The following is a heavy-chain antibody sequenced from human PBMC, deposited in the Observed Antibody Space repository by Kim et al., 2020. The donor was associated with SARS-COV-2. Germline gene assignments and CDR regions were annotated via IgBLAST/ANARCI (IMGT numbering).Heavy chain of an antibody. CDR2: ISAYNGNT. V-gene: IGHV1-18*01. CDR1: GYTFTSYG. J-gene: IGHJ6*02. CDR3: ARGGLKPTRYYYGMDV. Sequence: ASVKVSCKASGYTFTSYGISWVRQAPGQGLEWMGWISAYNGNTNYAQKLQGRVTMTTDTSTSTAYMELRSLRSDDTAVYYCARGGLKPTRYYYGMDVWGQGTTVTVSS. D-gene: IGHD2-21*01.